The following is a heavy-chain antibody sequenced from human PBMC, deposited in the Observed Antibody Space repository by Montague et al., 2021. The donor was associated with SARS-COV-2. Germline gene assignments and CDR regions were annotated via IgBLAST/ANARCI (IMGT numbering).Heavy chain of an antibody. CDR1: GDSIKNYF. V-gene: IGHV4-59*01. CDR3: AKECGSVSINTSD. Sequence: SETLSLTCTVSGDSIKNYFWSWIRQPPGKGLEWIGNIYYYWNTHXNSSLKSRATLSIDTSRNLFSLHLRSVTTADTAVYFCAKECGSVSINTSDWGQGVLVTVSS. J-gene: IGHJ4*02. D-gene: IGHD3-10*01. CDR2: IYYYWNT.